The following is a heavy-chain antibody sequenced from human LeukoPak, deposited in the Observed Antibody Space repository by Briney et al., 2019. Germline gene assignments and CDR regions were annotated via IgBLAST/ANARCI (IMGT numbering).Heavy chain of an antibody. Sequence: SVKVSCKPPRDTFNTDAISWVRQAPGQGLEWMGRIIPILAIANYAQKFQGRVTITADKSTSTAYMELRSLILDCEALYYCARDIVVVPAAICDYWGQGTLVTVSS. CDR1: RDTFNTDA. CDR3: ARDIVVVPAAICDY. V-gene: IGHV1-69*04. D-gene: IGHD2-2*01. J-gene: IGHJ4*02. CDR2: IIPILAIA.